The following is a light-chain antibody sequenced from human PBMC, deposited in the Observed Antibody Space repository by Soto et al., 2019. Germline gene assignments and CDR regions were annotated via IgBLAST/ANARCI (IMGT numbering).Light chain of an antibody. J-gene: IGKJ1*01. V-gene: IGKV3D-20*02. Sequence: EIVLTQSPGTLSLSPGERAALSCRASQSVSSKFLAWYQQKPGQAPRLLIYAASNRATGIPDRFSGSGSGTDFTLTISSLEPEDFAVYYCQQRSNWPTWTFGQGTKVDIK. CDR3: QQRSNWPTWT. CDR1: QSVSSKF. CDR2: AAS.